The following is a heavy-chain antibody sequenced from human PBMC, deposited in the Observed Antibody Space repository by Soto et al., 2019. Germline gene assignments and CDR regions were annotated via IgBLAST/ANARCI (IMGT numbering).Heavy chain of an antibody. V-gene: IGHV4-59*12. CDR3: ASQRAPYYFDY. Sequence: SETLSLTCTVSGGSISTYYWSWIRQPPGKGLGWIGYINYSGRTNYNPSLKSRVTVSLDTSKNQFSLKLRSVTAADTAVYYCASQRAPYYFDYWGRGALLTVSS. CDR1: GGSISTYY. CDR2: INYSGRT. J-gene: IGHJ4*02.